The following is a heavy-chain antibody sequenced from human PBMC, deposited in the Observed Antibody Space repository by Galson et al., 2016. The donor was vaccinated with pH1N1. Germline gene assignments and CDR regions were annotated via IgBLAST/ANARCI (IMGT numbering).Heavy chain of an antibody. CDR3: AKVPRRGFNAYGVDG. V-gene: IGHV3-23*01. Sequence: SLRLSCAASGFTFNKYAMTWVRQAPGKGLEWVSAISGSGRDTYYADSVKGRFTISRDNSKDTVYLQMNSLTVEDTAIYYCAKVPRRGFNAYGVDGGGQGTLVTVSS. J-gene: IGHJ4*02. CDR2: ISGSGRDT. CDR1: GFTFNKYA. D-gene: IGHD5-12*01.